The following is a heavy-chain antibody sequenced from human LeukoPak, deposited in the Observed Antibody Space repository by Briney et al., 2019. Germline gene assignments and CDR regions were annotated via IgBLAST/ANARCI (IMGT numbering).Heavy chain of an antibody. D-gene: IGHD3-22*01. CDR3: ARGGLYYYDSSGYYY. CDR1: GGSISIYY. J-gene: IGHJ4*02. CDR2: INHSGST. Sequence: PSETLSLTCTVSGGSISIYYWSWIRQPPGKGLEWIGEINHSGSTNYNPSLKSRVTISVDTSKNQFSLKLSSVTAADTAVYYCARGGLYYYDSSGYYYWGQGTLVTVSS. V-gene: IGHV4-34*01.